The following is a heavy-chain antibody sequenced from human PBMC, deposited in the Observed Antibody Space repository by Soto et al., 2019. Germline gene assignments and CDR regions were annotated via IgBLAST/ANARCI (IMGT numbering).Heavy chain of an antibody. V-gene: IGHV4-59*05. Sequence: PSETLSLTCTGSGGSISSYYWTWIRQPPGMGLEWIGSIYYSGSTYYNPSLKSRVTISVDTSKNQFSLKLSSVTAADTAVYYCARLGRDGYKYGLDYWGQGTLVTVS. J-gene: IGHJ4*02. CDR3: ARLGRDGYKYGLDY. CDR2: IYYSGST. CDR1: GGSISSYY. D-gene: IGHD5-12*01.